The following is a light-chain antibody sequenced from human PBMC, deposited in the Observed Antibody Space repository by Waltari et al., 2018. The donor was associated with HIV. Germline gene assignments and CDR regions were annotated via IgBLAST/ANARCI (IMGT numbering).Light chain of an antibody. J-gene: IGKJ4*01. V-gene: IGKV1-27*01. CDR3: QSYKSAPFT. CDR1: QGISNY. CDR2: GAS. Sequence: DIQMTQSPSSRSASVGDRVTITCRARQGISNYLAWYQQKAGKVPKVLIYGASSLQSGVPSRFTGSGSGTEFTLTISSLQPEDVATYYCQSYKSAPFTFGGGTRVEIK.